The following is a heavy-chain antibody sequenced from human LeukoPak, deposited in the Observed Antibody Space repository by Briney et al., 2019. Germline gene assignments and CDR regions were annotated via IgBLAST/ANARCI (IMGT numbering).Heavy chain of an antibody. CDR1: GGSISSSSYY. CDR2: IYYSGST. CDR3: ARLFLLYYFDY. J-gene: IGHJ4*02. V-gene: IGHV4-39*01. Sequence: SETLSLTCTVSGGSISSSSYYWGWIRQPPGKGLEWIGSIYYSGSTYYNPSLKSRVTISVDTSKNQFSLKLSSVTAADTAVYYCARLFLLYYFDYWGQGTLVTVSS. D-gene: IGHD2/OR15-2a*01.